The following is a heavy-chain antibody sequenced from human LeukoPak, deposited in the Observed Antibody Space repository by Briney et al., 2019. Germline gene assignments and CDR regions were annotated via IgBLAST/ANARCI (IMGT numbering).Heavy chain of an antibody. CDR1: GFAFGDYL. D-gene: IGHD4-23*01. CDR3: TKSVSHGNHDA. V-gene: IGHV3-49*04. Sequence: PGRSLRLSCKGSGFAFGDYLVTWVRQAPGKGLEWLGFLRSRIYGGTTEYAASVKGRFTISRDDSASIAYLQMSSLKAEDTAVYYCTKSVSHGNHDAWGQGTLVTVSS. CDR2: LRSRIYGGTT. J-gene: IGHJ5*02.